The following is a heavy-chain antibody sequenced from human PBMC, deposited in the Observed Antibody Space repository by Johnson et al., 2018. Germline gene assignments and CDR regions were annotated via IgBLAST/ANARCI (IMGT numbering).Heavy chain of an antibody. CDR1: GFTFSGSA. J-gene: IGHJ4*02. CDR2: IKDNANTYAT. D-gene: IGHD4/OR15-4a*01. CDR3: NGHNSGADY. V-gene: IGHV3-73*02. Sequence: VQLQESGGDLVQPGGSLKLSCAASGFTFSGSALHWVRQASGKGLEWVGRIKDNANTYATAYAPSGKGRFTISTDDSKNTAYLTMKSRKAEDTAVYDCNGHNSGADYCGRGTLVTVSS.